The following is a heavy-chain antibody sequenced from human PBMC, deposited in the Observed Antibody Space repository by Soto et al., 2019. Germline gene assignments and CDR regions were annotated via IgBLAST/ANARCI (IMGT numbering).Heavy chain of an antibody. J-gene: IGHJ6*02. CDR1: GYTFTTYG. Sequence: GASVKVSCKASGYTFTTYGVSWVRQAPGQGLEWLGWINGYNGNAKYAENLQGRVTMTTDTSTSTAYMELRSLRSDDTAVYYCARMGDVPYYYYGMDVWGQGTTVTAP. CDR3: ARMGDVPYYYYGMDV. V-gene: IGHV1-18*01. CDR2: INGYNGNA. D-gene: IGHD3-16*01.